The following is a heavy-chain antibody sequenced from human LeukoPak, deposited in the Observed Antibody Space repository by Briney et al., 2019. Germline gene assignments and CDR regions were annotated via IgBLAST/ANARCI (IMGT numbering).Heavy chain of an antibody. V-gene: IGHV1-2*02. J-gene: IGHJ1*01. Sequence: ASVKVSCKASGYTFTAYYMHWVRQAPGQGLEWMGWINPNSGGTNYAQKFQGRVTMTRDTSISTAYMELSRLRSDDTAVYYCARVIATAANFQHWGQSTLVTVSS. CDR3: ARVIATAANFQH. CDR1: GYTFTAYY. CDR2: INPNSGGT. D-gene: IGHD6-13*01.